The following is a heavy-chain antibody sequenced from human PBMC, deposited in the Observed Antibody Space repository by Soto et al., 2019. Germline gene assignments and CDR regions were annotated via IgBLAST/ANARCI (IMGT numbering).Heavy chain of an antibody. CDR3: AKGDSSSFYYGMDV. J-gene: IGHJ6*02. D-gene: IGHD6-13*01. Sequence: EVQLVESGGGLVQPGSFLRLSCAASGFTFDDYAMHWVRQAPGKGLEWVSGISWNSGSIGYADSVKGRFTISRDNAKNARYQQINMLRAEDTALYYCAKGDSSSFYYGMDVGGQGTTVTVSS. CDR2: ISWNSGSI. CDR1: GFTFDDYA. V-gene: IGHV3-9*01.